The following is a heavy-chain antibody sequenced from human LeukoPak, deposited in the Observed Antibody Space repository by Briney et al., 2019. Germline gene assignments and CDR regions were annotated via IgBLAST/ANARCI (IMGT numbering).Heavy chain of an antibody. Sequence: GKSLKISCKGSGYSFPTYWIAWVRQLPGKGLEWMGIIYPDESNIRYSPSFQGQVTISADKSISTAYLQWSSLKASDTAMYYCARPPSRGYSSSFEYWGQGTLVTVSS. V-gene: IGHV5-51*01. J-gene: IGHJ4*02. CDR1: GYSFPTYW. D-gene: IGHD2-2*03. CDR2: IYPDESNI. CDR3: ARPPSRGYSSSFEY.